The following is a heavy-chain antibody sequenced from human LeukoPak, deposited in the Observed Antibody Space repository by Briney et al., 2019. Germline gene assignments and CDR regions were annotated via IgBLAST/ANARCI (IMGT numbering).Heavy chain of an antibody. Sequence: GGSLRLSCTASGLTLSNYWMIWVRQAPGKGLQWVAKIKQDGSEKYYVDSVKGRFTISRDNAKNSLYLQMNSLRAEDTAVYCCARDQAPYYYDSSGNYPSAFDIWGQGTMVTVSS. CDR1: GLTLSNYW. V-gene: IGHV3-7*01. CDR3: ARDQAPYYYDSSGNYPSAFDI. D-gene: IGHD3-22*01. J-gene: IGHJ3*02. CDR2: IKQDGSEK.